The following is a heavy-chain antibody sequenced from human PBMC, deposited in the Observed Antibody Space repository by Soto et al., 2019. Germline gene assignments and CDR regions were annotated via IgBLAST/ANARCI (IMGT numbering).Heavy chain of an antibody. J-gene: IGHJ4*02. CDR3: ARRGQWLEGFYY. CDR1: GYTXTSYA. CDR2: INDGNCNT. V-gene: IGHV1-3*01. Sequence: SXKVSCKASGYTXTSYAMDWVRQAHGQRLEWIGWINDGNCNTKYSQKFQGRVTISRDTSASTAYMEMSSLRSEDTAVYYCARRGQWLEGFYYWGQGTLCTVSS. D-gene: IGHD6-19*01.